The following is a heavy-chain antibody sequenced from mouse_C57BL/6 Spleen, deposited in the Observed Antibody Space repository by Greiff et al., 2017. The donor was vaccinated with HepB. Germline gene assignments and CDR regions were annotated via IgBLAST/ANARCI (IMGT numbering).Heavy chain of an antibody. V-gene: IGHV1-22*01. D-gene: IGHD2-4*01. CDR2: INPNNGGT. Sequence: VQLQQSGPELVKPGASVKMSCKASGYTFTDYNMHWVKQSHGKRLEWIGYINPNNGGTSYNQKFKGKATLTVNTSSSTAYMELRSLTSEDSAVSYCARDYDYDGFDYWGQGTTLTVSS. CDR1: GYTFTDYN. CDR3: ARDYDYDGFDY. J-gene: IGHJ2*01.